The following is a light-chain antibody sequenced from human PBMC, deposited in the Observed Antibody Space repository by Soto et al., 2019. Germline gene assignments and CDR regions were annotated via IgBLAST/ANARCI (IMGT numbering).Light chain of an antibody. CDR2: AAS. J-gene: IGKJ5*01. CDR3: QQSYSTPPIT. CDR1: QSISSY. Sequence: DLQMTQSPSSLSASVGDRVTITCRASQSISSYLNWYQQKPGKAPKLLIYAASSLQSGVPSRFSGSGSGTDFTLPISSLQPEDFATYYCQQSYSTPPITFGQGTRLEMK. V-gene: IGKV1-39*01.